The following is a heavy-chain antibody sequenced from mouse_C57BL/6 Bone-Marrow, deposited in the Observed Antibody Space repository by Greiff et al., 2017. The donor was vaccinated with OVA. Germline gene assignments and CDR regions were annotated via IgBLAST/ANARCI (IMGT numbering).Heavy chain of an antibody. D-gene: IGHD1-1*01. CDR1: GFTFSDYG. V-gene: IGHV5-17*01. CDR3: ARPGYGSSTPFDY. CDR2: ISSGSSTI. Sequence: DVMLVESGGGLVKPGGSLKLSCAASGFTFSDYGMHWVRQAPEKGLEWVAYISSGSSTIYYADTVKGRFTISRDNAKNTLFLQMTSLRTEDTAMYYSARPGYGSSTPFDYWGQGTTLTVSS. J-gene: IGHJ2*01.